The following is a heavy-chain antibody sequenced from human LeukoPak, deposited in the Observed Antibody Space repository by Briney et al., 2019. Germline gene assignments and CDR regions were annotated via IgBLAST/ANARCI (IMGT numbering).Heavy chain of an antibody. Sequence: SETLSLTCAVYGGSFSGYYWGWIRQPPGKGLEWIGEINHSGSTNYSPSLKSRVSISVDTSKNQFSLKLTPVTAADTAVYYCASGMIPFQHWGQGTLVIVSS. CDR2: INHSGST. CDR3: ASGMIPFQH. J-gene: IGHJ1*01. V-gene: IGHV4-34*01. CDR1: GGSFSGYY. D-gene: IGHD3-22*01.